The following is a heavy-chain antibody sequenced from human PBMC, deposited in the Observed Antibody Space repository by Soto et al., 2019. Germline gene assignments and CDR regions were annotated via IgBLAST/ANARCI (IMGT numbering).Heavy chain of an antibody. CDR3: ARDEEGYSSGWCVGY. CDR2: IWHDGINK. CDR1: GFTFSSYG. J-gene: IGHJ4*02. D-gene: IGHD6-19*01. Sequence: GGSLRLSCAASGFTFSSYGMHWVRQAPGKGLEWVATIWHDGINKYYADSVKGRFTVSRDNSKNTLDLQMNSLRAEDTGVYYCARDEEGYSSGWCVGYWGQGTLVTVSS. V-gene: IGHV3-33*01.